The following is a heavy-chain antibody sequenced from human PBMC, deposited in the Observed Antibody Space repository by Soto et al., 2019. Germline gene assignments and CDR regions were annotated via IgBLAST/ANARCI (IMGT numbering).Heavy chain of an antibody. CDR1: GFTFSSYA. V-gene: IGHV3-30-3*01. CDR3: ARVEGVVVPAAMGRWYYGMDV. Sequence: GSLRLSCAASGFTFSSYAMHWVRQAPGKGLEWVAVISYGGSNKYYADSVKGRFTISRDNSKNTLYLQMNSLRAEDTAVYYCARVEGVVVPAAMGRWYYGMDVWGQGTTVTVSS. J-gene: IGHJ6*02. CDR2: ISYGGSNK. D-gene: IGHD2-2*01.